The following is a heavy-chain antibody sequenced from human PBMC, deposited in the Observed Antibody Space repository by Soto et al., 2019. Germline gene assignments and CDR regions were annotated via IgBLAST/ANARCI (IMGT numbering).Heavy chain of an antibody. D-gene: IGHD6-13*01. CDR2: INHSGST. CDR3: ARPAAAAGINWFDP. Sequence: SETLSLTCAVYGGSFSGYYWSWIRQPPGKGLEWIGEINHSGSTNYNPSLKSRVTISVDTSKNQFSLQLSSVTAADTAVYYCARPAAAAGINWFDPWGQGTLVTVSS. CDR1: GGSFSGYY. V-gene: IGHV4-34*01. J-gene: IGHJ5*02.